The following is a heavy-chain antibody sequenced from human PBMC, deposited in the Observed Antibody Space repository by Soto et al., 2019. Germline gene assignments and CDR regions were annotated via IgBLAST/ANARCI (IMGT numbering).Heavy chain of an antibody. V-gene: IGHV4-34*01. CDR1: VGSFSGYY. D-gene: IGHD5-18*01. Sequence: QVQLQQWGAGLLKPSETLSLTCAVYVGSFSGYYWSWIRQPPGKGLEWIGEINHSGSTNYNPSLKSRVTISVDTSKNQFSLKLSSVTAADTAVYYCARGRVTGYSYASRYYYSGMDVWGQGTTVTVSS. CDR3: ARGRVTGYSYASRYYYSGMDV. J-gene: IGHJ6*02. CDR2: INHSGST.